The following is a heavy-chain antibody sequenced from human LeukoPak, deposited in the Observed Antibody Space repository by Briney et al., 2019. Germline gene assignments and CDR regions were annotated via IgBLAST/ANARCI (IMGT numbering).Heavy chain of an antibody. Sequence: PSQTLSLTCTVSGDSISSGNYYWTWIRQPAGKGLEWIGRIYTSGSTNYNPSLKSRVTISVDTSKNQFSLKLTSVTAADTAVYYCATLGYSYGTDYWGQGTLVTVSS. J-gene: IGHJ4*02. CDR1: GDSISSGNYY. CDR3: ATLGYSYGTDY. CDR2: IYTSGST. D-gene: IGHD5-18*01. V-gene: IGHV4-61*02.